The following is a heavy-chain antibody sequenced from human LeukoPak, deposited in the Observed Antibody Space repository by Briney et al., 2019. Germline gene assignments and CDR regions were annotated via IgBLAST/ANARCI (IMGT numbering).Heavy chain of an antibody. CDR1: GDIVPSNSVA. CDR3: ARVGGDYKYGMDV. V-gene: IGHV6-1*01. J-gene: IGHJ6*02. Sequence: SQTLSLTCDISGDIVPSNSVAWNWIRQSPSRGLEWLGRTYYRSKWYNEYALSVKSRIIINPDTSKNQFSLQLNSVTPEDTAVYYCARVGGDYKYGMDVWGQGTTVTVSS. CDR2: TYYRSKWYN. D-gene: IGHD3-16*01.